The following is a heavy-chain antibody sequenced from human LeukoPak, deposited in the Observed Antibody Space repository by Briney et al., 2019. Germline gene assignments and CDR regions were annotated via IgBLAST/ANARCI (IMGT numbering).Heavy chain of an antibody. Sequence: ASVKVSCKASGYPFISTGINWLRQAPGHGLEWMGWISPYNGNTNFAQQFQNRLTLTTDTSSRTSFMELRSLRYEDTATYYCARDHGGFWRGSAGFWGQGTLLTVSS. CDR2: ISPYNGNT. D-gene: IGHD3-3*01. V-gene: IGHV1-18*01. J-gene: IGHJ4*02. CDR1: GYPFISTG. CDR3: ARDHGGFWRGSAGF.